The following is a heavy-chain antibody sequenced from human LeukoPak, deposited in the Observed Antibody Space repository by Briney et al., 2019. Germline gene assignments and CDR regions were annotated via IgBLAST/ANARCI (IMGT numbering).Heavy chain of an antibody. CDR3: ARRVVAGMSGYFDY. V-gene: IGHV4-59*08. D-gene: IGHD6-19*01. CDR2: IYYSGST. J-gene: IGHJ4*02. CDR1: GGSISSYY. Sequence: PSETLSLTCTVSGGSISSYYWSWIRQPPGKGLEWIGYIYYSGSTNYNPSLKSRVTISVDTSKNQFSLKLSSVTAADTAVYYCARRVVAGMSGYFDYWGQGALVTVSS.